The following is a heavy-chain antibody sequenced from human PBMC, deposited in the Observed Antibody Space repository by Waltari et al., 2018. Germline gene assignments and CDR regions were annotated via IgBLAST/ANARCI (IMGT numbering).Heavy chain of an antibody. CDR3: ARAAVWYYDSSGYQFDY. D-gene: IGHD3-22*01. J-gene: IGHJ4*02. CDR2: IIPIFGTA. CDR1: GGTFSSYA. V-gene: IGHV1-69*01. Sequence: QVQLVQSGAEVKKPGSSVKVSSKASGGTFSSYAISWVRQAPGQGLEWMGGIIPIFGTANYAQKFQGRVTITADESTSTAYMELSSLRSEDTAVYYCARAAVWYYDSSGYQFDYWGQGTLVTVSS.